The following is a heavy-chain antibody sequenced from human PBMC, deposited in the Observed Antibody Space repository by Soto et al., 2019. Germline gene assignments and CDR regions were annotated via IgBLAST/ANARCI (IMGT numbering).Heavy chain of an antibody. D-gene: IGHD1-20*01. CDR1: GFTFSSYS. V-gene: IGHV3-21*01. Sequence: EVQLVESGGGLVKPGGSLRLSCAASGFTFSSYSMNWVRQAPGKGLEWVSSISSSSSSIYYADSVKGRFTISRDNAKNSLYLNMNSLRAEDTAVYYCARTSTNWNAFAIWGQETMVTVSS. CDR2: ISSSSSSI. CDR3: ARTSTNWNAFAI. J-gene: IGHJ3*02.